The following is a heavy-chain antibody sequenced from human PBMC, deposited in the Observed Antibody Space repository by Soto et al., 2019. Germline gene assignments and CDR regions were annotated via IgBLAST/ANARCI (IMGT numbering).Heavy chain of an antibody. J-gene: IGHJ3*01. V-gene: IGHV3-33*01. CDR2: IWADGTTK. Sequence: HPGWSPRLSCAASGFTFRSYGMPWVRQDPGKGLEWVAVIWADGTTKSYVDSVKGRFTISRDNSKNTLYLQMNSLRAEDTAVYFCAGGYYYDSSGYYYLSGAFDVWGQGTMVTV. CDR3: AGGYYYDSSGYYYLSGAFDV. D-gene: IGHD3-22*01. CDR1: GFTFRSYG.